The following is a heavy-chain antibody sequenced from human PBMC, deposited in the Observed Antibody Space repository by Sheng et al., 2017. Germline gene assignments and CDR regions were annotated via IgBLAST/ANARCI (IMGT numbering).Heavy chain of an antibody. D-gene: IGHD2-2*01. CDR2: IIPIFGTA. Sequence: QVQLVQSGAEVKKPGSSVKVSCKASGGTFSSYAISWVRQAPGQGLEWMGGIIPIFGTANYAQKFQGRVTITADESTSTAYMELSSLRSEDTAVYYCAREPDIVVVPAAETRYYGMDVWDQGP. J-gene: IGHJ6*02. V-gene: IGHV1-69*01. CDR3: AREPDIVVVPAAETRYYGMDV. CDR1: GGTFSSYA.